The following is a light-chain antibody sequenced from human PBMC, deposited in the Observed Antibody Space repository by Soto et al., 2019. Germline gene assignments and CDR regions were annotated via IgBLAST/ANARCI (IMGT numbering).Light chain of an antibody. V-gene: IGKV3-15*01. J-gene: IGKJ5*01. CDR1: QSISSN. CDR2: RTS. Sequence: EIVMTQSPATLSVSPGERATLSCRASQSISSNLAWYQQKPGQAPRLLMFRTSSRATGFPARFSGSGSGTEFNLTISSLQSEDFGVYYCQQYNNWPPGITFGQGTRLEIK. CDR3: QQYNNWPPGIT.